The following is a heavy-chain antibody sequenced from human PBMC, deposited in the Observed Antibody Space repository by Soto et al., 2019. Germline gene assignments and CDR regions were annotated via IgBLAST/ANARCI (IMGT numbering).Heavy chain of an antibody. V-gene: IGHV3-30-3*01. D-gene: IGHD2-2*02. CDR2: ISYDGSNK. CDR1: GFTFSSYA. CDR3: ASSIVVVPAAIDY. J-gene: IGHJ4*02. Sequence: GGSLRLSCAASGFTFSSYAMHWVRQAPGKGLEWVAVISYDGSNKYYADSVKGRFTISRDNSKNTLYLQMNSLRAEDTAVYCCASSIVVVPAAIDYWGQGTLVTVSS.